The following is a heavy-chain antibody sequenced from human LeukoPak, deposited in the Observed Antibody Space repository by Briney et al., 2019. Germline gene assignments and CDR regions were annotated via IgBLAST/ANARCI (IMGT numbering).Heavy chain of an antibody. J-gene: IGHJ4*02. D-gene: IGHD3-22*01. CDR1: GFTFSSYA. Sequence: GGSLRLSCAASGFTFSSYAMHWVRQAPGKGLEYVSAISSNGGSTSYANSVKGRFTISRDNSKNTLYLQMGSLRAEDMAVYYCAKDRFHYDSSGYYSDYWGQGTLVTVSS. V-gene: IGHV3-64*01. CDR2: ISSNGGST. CDR3: AKDRFHYDSSGYYSDY.